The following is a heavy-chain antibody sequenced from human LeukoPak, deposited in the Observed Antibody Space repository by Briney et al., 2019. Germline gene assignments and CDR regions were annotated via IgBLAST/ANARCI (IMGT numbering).Heavy chain of an antibody. CDR2: INHSGST. CDR1: GGSFSGYY. J-gene: IGHJ6*03. CDR3: ARGPYYDFWSGYYYYYMDV. Sequence: SETLSLTCAVYGGSFSGYYWSWIRQPPGKGLEWIGEINHSGSTNYNPSLKSRVTISVDTSKNQFSLKLSSVTAADTAVYYCARGPYYDFWSGYYYYYMDVWGKGTTVTVSS. D-gene: IGHD3-3*01. V-gene: IGHV4-34*01.